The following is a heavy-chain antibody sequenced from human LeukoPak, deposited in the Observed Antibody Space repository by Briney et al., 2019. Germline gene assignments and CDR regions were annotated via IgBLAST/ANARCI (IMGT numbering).Heavy chain of an antibody. V-gene: IGHV4-38-2*02. CDR3: ARSLIVFDY. D-gene: IGHD3-22*01. CDR2: IYHSGYT. CDR1: GYSISSGYY. J-gene: IGHJ4*02. Sequence: SETLSLTCTVSGYSISSGYYWGWIRQPPGKGLEWIGSIYHSGYTYYNPSLKSRVTISVDTSKNQFSLKLSSVTAADTAVYYCARSLIVFDYWGQGTLVTVSS.